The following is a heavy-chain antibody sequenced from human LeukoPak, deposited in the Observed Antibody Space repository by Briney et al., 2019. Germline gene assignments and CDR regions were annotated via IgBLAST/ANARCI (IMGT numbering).Heavy chain of an antibody. CDR2: TNHYGTIV. V-gene: IGHV3-48*04. CDR1: GFTFVSHA. J-gene: IGHJ4*02. D-gene: IGHD3/OR15-3a*01. CDR3: ARDQDWAF. Sequence: GSLRLSCAVSGFTFVSHAMNWVRQAPGKGLEWISFTNHYGTIVYYADSVKGRFATSRDNAKNSLYLQINNVGADDTAVYYCARDQDWAFWGQGTLVTVSS.